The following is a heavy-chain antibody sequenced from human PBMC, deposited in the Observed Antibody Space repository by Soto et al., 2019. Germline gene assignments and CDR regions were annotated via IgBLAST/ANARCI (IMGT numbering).Heavy chain of an antibody. CDR3: AKYSELPYEAYLQQ. CDR1: GFTFSVYA. V-gene: IGHV3-23*01. CDR2: ISSNGGRT. Sequence: GSLRLSCAASGFTFSVYAMSWVRQAPGKGLEWVSAISSNGGRTFYADSLRGRFTISRDNSKSALYLQMNNLRAEDTAIYYCAKYSELPYEAYLQQWGQGTLVTVSS. D-gene: IGHD1-7*01. J-gene: IGHJ1*01.